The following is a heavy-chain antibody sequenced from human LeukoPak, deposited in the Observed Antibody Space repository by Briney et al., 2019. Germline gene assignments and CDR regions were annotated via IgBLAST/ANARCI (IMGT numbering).Heavy chain of an antibody. CDR2: ISHDGRTK. CDR1: GLHFDKFA. CDR3: ARPSPPGDGYNPPDR. J-gene: IGHJ5*02. V-gene: IGHV3-30*04. Sequence: QSGGSLRLSRVVSGLHFDKFAMHWVRQPLGKGREWVAVISHDGRTKYHADSMKERITISRDNSKNTLFLQMNNLRSEDTAVYFCARPSPPGDGYNPPDRWGEGTLVTVSS. D-gene: IGHD5-24*01.